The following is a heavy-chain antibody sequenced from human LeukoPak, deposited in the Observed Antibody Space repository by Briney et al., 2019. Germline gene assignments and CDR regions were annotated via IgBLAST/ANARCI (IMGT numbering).Heavy chain of an antibody. D-gene: IGHD2-2*02. V-gene: IGHV1-24*01. J-gene: IGHJ6*03. CDR1: GYTLTELS. CDR3: ATLTRVPAAISVHYYYYYMDV. CDR2: FDPEDGET. Sequence: APVKVSCKVSGYTLTELSMHWVRQAPGKGLEWMGGFDPEDGETIYAQKFQGRVTMTEDTSTDTAYMELSSLRSEDTAVYYCATLTRVPAAISVHYYYYYMDVWGKGTTVTVSS.